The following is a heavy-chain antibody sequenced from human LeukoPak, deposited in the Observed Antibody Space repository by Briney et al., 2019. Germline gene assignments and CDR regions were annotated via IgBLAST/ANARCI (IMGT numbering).Heavy chain of an antibody. CDR1: GGSISSGGYY. CDR2: IYYGGST. D-gene: IGHD3-10*01. J-gene: IGHJ4*02. V-gene: IGHV4-31*03. Sequence: SETLSLTCTVSGGSISSGGYYWSWIRQHPGKGLEWIGYIYYGGSTYYNPSLKSRVTISVDTSKNQFSLKLSSVTAADTAVYYCARDSSIYGSGSYDYWGQGTLVTVSS. CDR3: ARDSSIYGSGSYDY.